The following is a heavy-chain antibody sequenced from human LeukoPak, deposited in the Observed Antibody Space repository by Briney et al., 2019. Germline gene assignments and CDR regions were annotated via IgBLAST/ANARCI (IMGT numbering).Heavy chain of an antibody. D-gene: IGHD2-21*02. Sequence: ASVKVSCKASGYTFTAYYMHWVRQAPGQGLEWMGWINPNSGGTSYAQKFQGRVTMTRDTSISTAYMELTRLRSDDTAVYYCASGDVVTAFDFWGQGTLVTVSS. CDR1: GYTFTAYY. J-gene: IGHJ4*02. V-gene: IGHV1-2*02. CDR2: INPNSGGT. CDR3: ASGDVVTAFDF.